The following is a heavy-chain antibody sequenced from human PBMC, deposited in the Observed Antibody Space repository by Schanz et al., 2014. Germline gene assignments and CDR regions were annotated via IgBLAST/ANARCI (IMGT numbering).Heavy chain of an antibody. CDR2: ICSYNVNT. J-gene: IGHJ4*02. CDR1: GYTFTSYG. CDR3: ARERRCFERDERDYVDS. Sequence: SGYTFTSYGISWVRQAPGQGLEWMGWICSYNVNTKDPQKLQGRVTMTTDTATSTAYMELRSLRSEDTAVYYCARERRCFERDERDYVDSGGQG. V-gene: IGHV1-18*01. D-gene: IGHD1-1*01.